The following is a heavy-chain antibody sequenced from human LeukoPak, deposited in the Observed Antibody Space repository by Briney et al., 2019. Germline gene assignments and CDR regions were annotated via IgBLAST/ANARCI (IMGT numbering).Heavy chain of an antibody. J-gene: IGHJ4*02. CDR2: INHSGST. Sequence: SETLSLTCAVYGGSFSGYYWSWIRQPPGKGLEWIGEINHSGSTNYNPSLKSRVTISVDTSKNQFSLKLSSVTAADTAVYYCAGTGDYYFDYWGQGTLVTVSS. V-gene: IGHV4-34*01. D-gene: IGHD2-21*02. CDR1: GGSFSGYY. CDR3: AGTGDYYFDY.